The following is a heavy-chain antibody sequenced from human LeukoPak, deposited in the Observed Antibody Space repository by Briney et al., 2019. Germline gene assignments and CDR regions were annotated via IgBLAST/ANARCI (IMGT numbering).Heavy chain of an antibody. Sequence: PSETLSFTCAVYGGSFSGYYWSWIRQPPGKGLEWIGEINHSGSTNYNPSLKSRVTISVNTSKNQFSLKLSSVTAADTAVYYCARGPAAGTFDPWGQGTLVTVSS. D-gene: IGHD6-13*01. CDR3: ARGPAAGTFDP. V-gene: IGHV4-34*01. J-gene: IGHJ5*02. CDR1: GGSFSGYY. CDR2: INHSGST.